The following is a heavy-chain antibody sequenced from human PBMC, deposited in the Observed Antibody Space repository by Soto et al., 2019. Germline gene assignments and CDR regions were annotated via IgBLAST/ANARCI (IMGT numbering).Heavy chain of an antibody. Sequence: GGSLRLSCAASGFTFSSYWMSWVRQAPGKGLEWVANIKQDGSSTSYVDSVKGRFTISRDNAKNTLYLQMNSLRAEDTAVYYCARESDIVVVVDYWGQGTLVTVSS. D-gene: IGHD2-15*01. CDR3: ARESDIVVVVDY. CDR1: GFTFSSYW. V-gene: IGHV3-7*01. J-gene: IGHJ4*02. CDR2: IKQDGSST.